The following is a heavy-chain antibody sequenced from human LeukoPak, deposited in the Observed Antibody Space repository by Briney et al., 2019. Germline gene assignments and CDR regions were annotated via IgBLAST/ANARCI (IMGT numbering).Heavy chain of an antibody. V-gene: IGHV4-4*07. CDR3: ARDDFEYSVHYGMDV. CDR2: VYRSGNT. Sequence: PSETLSLTCTVSGDSVSIYYWSWIRQPAGKGLEWIGRVYRSGNTNYNPSLKSRVTMSVDTSKNQISLRLRSVTAADTAVYYCARDDFEYSVHYGMDVWGQGTTVTVSS. D-gene: IGHD3-9*01. J-gene: IGHJ6*02. CDR1: GDSVSIYY.